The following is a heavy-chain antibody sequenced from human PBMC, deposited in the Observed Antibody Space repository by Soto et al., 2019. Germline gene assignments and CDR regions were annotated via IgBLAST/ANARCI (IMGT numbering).Heavy chain of an antibody. J-gene: IGHJ6*03. CDR3: ARAAGGYYYMDV. Sequence: PGGSLRLSCASSGFTFSSYWMSWVRQAPGKGLEWGANIKQDGSEKYYVDSVKGRFTISRDNAKNSLYLQMNSLRAEDTAVYYCARAAGGYYYMDVWGKGTTVTVSS. CDR2: IKQDGSEK. CDR1: GFTFSSYW. V-gene: IGHV3-7*01.